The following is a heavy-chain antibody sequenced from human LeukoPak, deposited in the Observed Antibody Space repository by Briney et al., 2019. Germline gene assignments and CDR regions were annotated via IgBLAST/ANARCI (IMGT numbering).Heavy chain of an antibody. CDR2: IIPIFGTA. J-gene: IGHJ1*01. D-gene: IGHD3-3*01. V-gene: IGHV1-69*13. Sequence: ASVKVSCKASGGTFSSYAISWVRQAPGQGLEWMGGIIPIFGTANYAQKFQGRVTITADESTSTAYMELNSLRAEDTAVYYCAQREAFTSSWGQGTLVAVSS. CDR1: GGTFSSYA. CDR3: AQREAFTSS.